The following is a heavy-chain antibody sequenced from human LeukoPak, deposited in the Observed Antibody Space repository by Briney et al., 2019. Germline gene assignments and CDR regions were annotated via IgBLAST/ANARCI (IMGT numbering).Heavy chain of an antibody. Sequence: GGSLRLSCAASGFTFSYYNMNWVRQAPGKGLEWVAVISYDGSNKYYADSVKGRFTISRDNSKNTLYLQMNSLRAEDTAVYYCARDGNIVVVPALYFDYWGQGTLVTVSS. CDR3: ARDGNIVVVPALYFDY. V-gene: IGHV3-30*04. D-gene: IGHD2-2*01. J-gene: IGHJ4*02. CDR1: GFTFSYYN. CDR2: ISYDGSNK.